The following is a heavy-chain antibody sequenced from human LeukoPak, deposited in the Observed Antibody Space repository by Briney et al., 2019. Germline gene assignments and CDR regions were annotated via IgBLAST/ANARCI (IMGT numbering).Heavy chain of an antibody. V-gene: IGHV4-31*03. J-gene: IGHJ4*02. Sequence: SETLSLTCTVSGGSISTGGYYWSWIRQHPGKGLEWIGYIYSSGSTYYHPSLKSRVTISVDTSKNQFYLKVSSVTAADTAVYYCARGAGSGSTPDYWGQGNLITVS. D-gene: IGHD3-10*01. CDR3: ARGAGSGSTPDY. CDR1: GGSISTGGYY. CDR2: IYSSGST.